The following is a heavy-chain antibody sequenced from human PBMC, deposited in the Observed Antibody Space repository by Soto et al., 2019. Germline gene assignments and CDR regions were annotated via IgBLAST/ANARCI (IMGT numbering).Heavy chain of an antibody. D-gene: IGHD3-16*01. CDR1: GGTFSSYT. V-gene: IGHV1-69*08. CDR2: IIPILGIA. J-gene: IGHJ5*02. CDR3: AREGGLNWFDP. Sequence: QVQLVQSGAEVKKPESSVKVSCKASGGTFSSYTISWVRQAPGQGLEWMGRIIPILGIANYAQKFQGRVTITADKSTSTAYMELSSLRSEDTAVYYCAREGGLNWFDPWGQGTLVTVSS.